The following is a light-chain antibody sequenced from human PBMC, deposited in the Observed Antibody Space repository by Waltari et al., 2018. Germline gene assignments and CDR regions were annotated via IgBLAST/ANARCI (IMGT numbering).Light chain of an antibody. Sequence: SYVVTQSPSVSVAPGAKARITGGGDNIGSNSVHWYPQRPGQAPVLVISYDSDRPSGIPERFSGSNSGNTATLTISWVEAEDEADYYCLVWHSTIDHQGVFGGGTKLTVL. CDR1: NIGSNS. J-gene: IGLJ2*01. V-gene: IGLV3-21*04. CDR3: LVWHSTIDHQGV. CDR2: YDS.